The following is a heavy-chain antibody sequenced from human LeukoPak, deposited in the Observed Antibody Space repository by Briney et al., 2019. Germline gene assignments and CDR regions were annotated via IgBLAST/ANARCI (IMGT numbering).Heavy chain of an antibody. Sequence: ASVKVSCKASGYTFTSYDINWVRQAPGQGLEWMGWINPNSGGTNYAQKFQGWVTMTRDTSISTAYMELSRLRSDDTAVYYCARGRNPGIPTYWGQGTLVTVSS. V-gene: IGHV1-2*04. D-gene: IGHD3-3*01. CDR3: ARGRNPGIPTY. CDR2: INPNSGGT. J-gene: IGHJ4*02. CDR1: GYTFTSYD.